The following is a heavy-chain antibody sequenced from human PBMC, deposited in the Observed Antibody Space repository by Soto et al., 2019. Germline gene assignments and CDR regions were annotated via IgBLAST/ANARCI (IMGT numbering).Heavy chain of an antibody. J-gene: IGHJ4*02. CDR3: ASNEGRDGSKPLDY. CDR1: GYTFTSYG. V-gene: IGHV1-18*01. D-gene: IGHD2-15*01. CDR2: ISAYNGNT. Sequence: QVQLVQSGAEVKKPGASVKVSCKASGYTFTSYGISWVRQAPGQGLEWMGWISAYNGNTNYAQKLQGRVTMTTDTSTSTAYMELRSLRSNDTAGYYCASNEGRDGSKPLDYWGQGTLVTVSS.